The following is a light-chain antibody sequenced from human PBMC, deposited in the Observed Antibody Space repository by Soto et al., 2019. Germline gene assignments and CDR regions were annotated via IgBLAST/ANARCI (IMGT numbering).Light chain of an antibody. J-gene: IGLJ1*01. CDR2: EVS. Sequence: QSALTQPPSASGSPGQSVTISCTGTSSDIGGYNYVSWYQHHPGKAPKLMIYEVSQRPSGVPDRFSGSKSGNTASLTVSGLRAEDEADYYCSSYAGSNNYVFGAGTKLTVL. CDR3: SSYAGSNNYV. V-gene: IGLV2-8*01. CDR1: SSDIGGYNY.